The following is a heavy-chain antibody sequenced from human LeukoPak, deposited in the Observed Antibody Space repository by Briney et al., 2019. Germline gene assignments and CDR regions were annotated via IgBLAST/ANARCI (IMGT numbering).Heavy chain of an antibody. Sequence: PSETLSLTCTVSGGSISSYYWSWIRQPPGEGLEWIGYIYYGGSTNYNPSLKSRVTISVDTSKNQFSLKLSSVTAADTAVYYCARVGSYDAFDIWGQGTMVTVSS. CDR2: IYYGGST. J-gene: IGHJ3*02. CDR3: ARVGSYDAFDI. CDR1: GGSISSYY. V-gene: IGHV4-59*01. D-gene: IGHD1-26*01.